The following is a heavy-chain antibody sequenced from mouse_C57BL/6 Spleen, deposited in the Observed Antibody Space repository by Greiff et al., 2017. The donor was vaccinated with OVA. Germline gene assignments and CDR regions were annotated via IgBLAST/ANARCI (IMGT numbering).Heavy chain of an antibody. D-gene: IGHD1-1*01. V-gene: IGHV1-78*01. CDR3: ARGCCIRYYGRYFDV. Sequence: VQLQQSDAELVKPGASVKISCKVSGYTFTNHSIHWMKQRPEQGLEWIGYIYPSDGSTKYNEKFKGKATLTADKSSSTAYMQLNSLTSEDSAVDVCARGCCIRYYGRYFDVWGTGTTVTVSS. CDR2: IYPSDGST. CDR1: GYTFTNHS. J-gene: IGHJ1*03.